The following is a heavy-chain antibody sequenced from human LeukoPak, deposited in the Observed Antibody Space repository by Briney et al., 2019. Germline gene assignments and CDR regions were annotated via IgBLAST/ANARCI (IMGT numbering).Heavy chain of an antibody. CDR2: ISYDGSNK. D-gene: IGHD2-2*02. V-gene: IGHV3-30*04. CDR1: GFTFSSYA. J-gene: IGHJ4*02. CDR3: ARDPARTSHCYTFDY. Sequence: PGGSLRLSCAASGFTFSSYAMHWVRQAPGKGLEWVAVISYDGSNKYYADSVKGRFTISRDNSKNTLYLQMNSLRAEDTAVYYCARDPARTSHCYTFDYWGQGTLVTVSS.